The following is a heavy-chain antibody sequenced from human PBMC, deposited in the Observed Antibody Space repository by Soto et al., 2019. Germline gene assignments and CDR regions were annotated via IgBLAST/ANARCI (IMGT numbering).Heavy chain of an antibody. CDR1: GGSFSGYY. D-gene: IGHD6-13*01. Sequence: QVQLQQWGAGLLKPSETLSLTCAVYGGSFSGYYWSWIRQPPGKGLEWIGEINHSGSTNYNPSLKSRVTISVDTSKNQFSLKLSSVTAADTAVYYCARVPISNGIAAAHFDYWGQGTLVTVSS. V-gene: IGHV4-34*01. CDR3: ARVPISNGIAAAHFDY. J-gene: IGHJ4*02. CDR2: INHSGST.